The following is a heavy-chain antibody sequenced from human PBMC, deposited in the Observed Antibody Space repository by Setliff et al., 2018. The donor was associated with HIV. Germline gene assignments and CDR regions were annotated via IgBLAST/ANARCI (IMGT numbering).Heavy chain of an antibody. V-gene: IGHV3-43*02. Sequence: GGSLRLSCAASGFTLSDHHMNWIRRAPGKGLEWVSYISHSGGTTNYADSVKGRFTISRDSSKNSLYLQMNSLRTEDTALYYCAREGGSERMPFFYYYMDVWGKGTTVTVSS. CDR3: AREGGSERMPFFYYYMDV. D-gene: IGHD3-10*01. CDR2: ISHSGGTT. CDR1: GFTLSDHH. J-gene: IGHJ6*03.